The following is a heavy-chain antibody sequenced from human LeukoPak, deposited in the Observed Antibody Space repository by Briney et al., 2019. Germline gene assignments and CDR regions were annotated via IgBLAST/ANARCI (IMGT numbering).Heavy chain of an antibody. CDR2: INPNSGGT. J-gene: IGHJ6*02. V-gene: IGHV1-2*02. D-gene: IGHD4-17*01. Sequence: ASVKVSCKASGYTFTGYYMHWVRQAPGQGLEWMGWINPNSGGTNYAQKFQGRVTMTRDTSISTAYMELSRLRSDDTAVYYCARDSYGDYPYYYYGMDVWGQGTAVTVSS. CDR1: GYTFTGYY. CDR3: ARDSYGDYPYYYYGMDV.